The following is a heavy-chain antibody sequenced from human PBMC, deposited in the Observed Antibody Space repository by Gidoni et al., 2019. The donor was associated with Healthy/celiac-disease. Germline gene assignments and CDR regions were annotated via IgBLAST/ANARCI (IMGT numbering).Heavy chain of an antibody. CDR1: GFPFSSYA. CDR3: AKGWGYSYGTFDY. CDR2: ISGSGGST. Sequence: EVQLLESGGGLVQPGGSLSLSCAASGFPFSSYAMSWVRQAPGKGLEWVSAISGSGGSTYYADSVKGRFTISRDNSKNTLYLQMNSLRAEDTAVYYCAKGWGYSYGTFDYWGQGTLVTVSS. V-gene: IGHV3-23*01. J-gene: IGHJ4*02. D-gene: IGHD5-18*01.